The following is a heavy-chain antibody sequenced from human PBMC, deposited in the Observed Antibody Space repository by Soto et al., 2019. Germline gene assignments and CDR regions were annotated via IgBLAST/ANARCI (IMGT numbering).Heavy chain of an antibody. CDR1: GYSFPSDW. V-gene: IGHV5-51*01. CDR2: IYPADSDT. J-gene: IGHJ6*02. CDR3: TRRGLKYYYYYGMDV. Sequence: GESLKISCKGSGYSFPSDWIGWVRQMPGKGLEWMGSIYPADSDTRYSPAFQGQVTISADKSIRTAYLQWSSLKASDTAMYYCTRRGLKYYYYYGMDVWGQGTTVTVSS.